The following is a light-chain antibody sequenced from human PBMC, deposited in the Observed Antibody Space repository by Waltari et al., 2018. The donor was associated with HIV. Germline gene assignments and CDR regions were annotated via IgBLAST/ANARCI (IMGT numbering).Light chain of an antibody. CDR2: SST. Sequence: QSVVTQEPSMSVSPGGTVTLTCSSATGPVGSGNYVNWFQQKPGQPPRPLIYSSTRRHPLTPERFSASLVGDRAALTLSNVWPEDQADYYCMLFFRTSYLFGGGTRVTVL. J-gene: IGLJ2*01. CDR1: TGPVGSGNY. V-gene: IGLV7-43*01. CDR3: MLFFRTSYL.